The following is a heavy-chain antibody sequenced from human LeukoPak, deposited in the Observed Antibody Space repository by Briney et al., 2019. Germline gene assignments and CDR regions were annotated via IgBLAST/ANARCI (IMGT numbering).Heavy chain of an antibody. CDR1: GVAFSNYY. V-gene: IGHV4-34*01. CDR2: INHSGYT. D-gene: IGHD3-3*01. Sequence: PSETLSLTCAVSGVAFSNYYWSWVRQSPTKGLEWIGEINHSGYTNYNPSLKSRVTISIDTSKNQFSLMVTSVTAADTAVYYCARGSSITIFGVVNFYYMDVWGRGTTVTVPS. CDR3: ARGSSITIFGVVNFYYMDV. J-gene: IGHJ6*03.